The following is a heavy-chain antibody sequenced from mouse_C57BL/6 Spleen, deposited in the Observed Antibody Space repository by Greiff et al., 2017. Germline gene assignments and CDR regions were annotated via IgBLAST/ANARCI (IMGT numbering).Heavy chain of an antibody. V-gene: IGHV1-22*01. Sequence: EVQLQQSGPELVKPGASVQMSCKASGYTFTDYNMHWVKQSHGKSLEWIGYINPNNGGTSYNQKFKGKAPFTVNKSSSTAYMELRSLTSEDSAVYYCAEGDYGFDYWGQGTTLTVSS. CDR3: AEGDYGFDY. CDR1: GYTFTDYN. CDR2: INPNNGGT. J-gene: IGHJ2*01. D-gene: IGHD2-4*01.